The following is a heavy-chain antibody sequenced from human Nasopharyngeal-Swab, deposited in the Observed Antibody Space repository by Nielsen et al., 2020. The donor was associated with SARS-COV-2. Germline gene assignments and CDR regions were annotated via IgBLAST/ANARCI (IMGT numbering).Heavy chain of an antibody. CDR1: EYSFTGYW. Sequence: GASLNISCQGSEYSFTGYWIGWVRQMPGKGLEWMGIIYPGDSDTRYSPSFQGQVTISVDKSIGTAYLQWSSLKASDTAIYYCARLALGYCSGGSCYSWYFDYWGQGTLVSVSS. CDR3: ARLALGYCSGGSCYSWYFDY. V-gene: IGHV5-51*01. D-gene: IGHD2-15*01. J-gene: IGHJ4*02. CDR2: IYPGDSDT.